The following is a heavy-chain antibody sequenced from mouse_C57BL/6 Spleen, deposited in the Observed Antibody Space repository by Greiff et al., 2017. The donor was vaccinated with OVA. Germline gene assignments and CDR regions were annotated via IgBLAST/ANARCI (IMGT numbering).Heavy chain of an antibody. J-gene: IGHJ2*01. Sequence: QVQLQQPGAELVKPGASVKMSCKASGYTFTSYWITWVKQRPGQGLEWIGDIYPGSGSTNYNEKFKSKATLTVDTSSSTAYMQLSSLTSEDSAVYYWKRRDYDYDGPEYGGQGTTLTVAS. V-gene: IGHV1-55*01. CDR3: KRRDYDYDGPEY. CDR2: IYPGSGST. D-gene: IGHD2-4*01. CDR1: GYTFTSYW.